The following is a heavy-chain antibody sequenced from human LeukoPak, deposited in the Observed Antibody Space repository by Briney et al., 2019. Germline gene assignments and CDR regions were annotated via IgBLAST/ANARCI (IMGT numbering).Heavy chain of an antibody. CDR2: IYYSGST. V-gene: IGHV4-59*08. J-gene: IGHJ4*02. CDR1: GASISGYY. CDR3: ARGRGYLDY. Sequence: SETLSLTCTVSGASISGYYWSWIRQPPGKGLECIGYIYYSGSTNYNPSLRSRVTISVDTSKNQFSLELSSVTAADTAVYYCARGRGYLDYWGQGTLVSVSA.